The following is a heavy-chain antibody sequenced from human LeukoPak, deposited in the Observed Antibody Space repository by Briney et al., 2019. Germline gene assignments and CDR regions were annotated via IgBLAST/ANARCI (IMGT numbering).Heavy chain of an antibody. CDR1: GFTFSSYS. CDR3: ARDQLDVLMVYAMRYMDV. J-gene: IGHJ6*03. Sequence: GGSLRLSCAASGFTFSSYSMNWVRPAPGKGLEWVSSISSSSSYIYYADSVKGRFTISRDNAKNSLYLQMNSLRAEDTAVYYCARDQLDVLMVYAMRYMDVWGKGTTVTVSS. CDR2: ISSSSSYI. D-gene: IGHD2-8*01. V-gene: IGHV3-21*01.